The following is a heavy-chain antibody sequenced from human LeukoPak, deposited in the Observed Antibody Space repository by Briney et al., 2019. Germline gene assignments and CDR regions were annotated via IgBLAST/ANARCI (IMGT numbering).Heavy chain of an antibody. V-gene: IGHV1-69*04. CDR3: ASSMEQLVLSYFDY. J-gene: IGHJ4*02. D-gene: IGHD6-6*01. CDR2: IIPILGIA. CDR1: GGTFSSYA. Sequence: ASVKVSCKASGGTFSSYAISWVRQAPGQGLEGMGRIIPILGIANYAQKFQGRVTITADKSTSTAYMELSSLRSEDTAVYYCASSMEQLVLSYFDYWGQGTLVTVSS.